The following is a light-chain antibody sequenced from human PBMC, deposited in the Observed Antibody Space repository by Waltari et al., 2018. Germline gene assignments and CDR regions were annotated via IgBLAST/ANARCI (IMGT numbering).Light chain of an antibody. CDR2: HAS. V-gene: IGKV1-33*01. CDR3: QHYDTCPFT. CDR1: HDIGNF. Sequence: DIQLTQSPRSLPAPIGDRVTITCQASHDIGNFLNWLQHKPGQAPRVLIYHASDLEAGVPSRFSGSRSGTEFTLTISSLEPEDVATYSCQHYDTCPFTFGGGTKVEI. J-gene: IGKJ4*01.